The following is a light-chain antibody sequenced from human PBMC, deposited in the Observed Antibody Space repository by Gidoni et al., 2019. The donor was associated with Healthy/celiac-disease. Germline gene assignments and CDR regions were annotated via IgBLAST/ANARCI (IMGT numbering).Light chain of an antibody. CDR3: QQSYSTPYT. Sequence: DIQMTQSPSSLSASVGDRVTIPCRASQSISSYLNWYQQKPGKAPKRLIYAASSLQSGVPSRFSGSGSGTDFTLTISSLQPEDFATYYCQQSYSTPYTFXQXTKLEIK. CDR2: AAS. V-gene: IGKV1-39*01. J-gene: IGKJ2*01. CDR1: QSISSY.